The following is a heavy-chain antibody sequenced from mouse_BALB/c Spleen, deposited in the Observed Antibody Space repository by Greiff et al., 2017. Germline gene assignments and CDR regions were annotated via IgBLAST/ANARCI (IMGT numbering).Heavy chain of an antibody. D-gene: IGHD1-1*01. V-gene: IGHV1S34*01. J-gene: IGHJ2*01. Sequence: LVKTGASVKISCKASGYSFTGYYMHWVKQSHGKSLEWIGYISCYNGATSYNQKFKGKATFTVDTSSSTAYMQFNSLTSEDSAVCYCARGDYDGSSKGYFDYWGQGTTLTVSS. CDR2: ISCYNGAT. CDR1: GYSFTGYY. CDR3: ARGDYDGSSKGYFDY.